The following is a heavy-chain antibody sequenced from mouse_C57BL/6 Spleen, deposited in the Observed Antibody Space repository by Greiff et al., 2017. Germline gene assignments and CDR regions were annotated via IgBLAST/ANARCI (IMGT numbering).Heavy chain of an antibody. J-gene: IGHJ4*01. Sequence: EVQLQESGGDLVKPGGSLKLSCAASGFTFSSYGMSWVRQTPDKRLEWVATISSGGSYTYYPDSVKGRFTISRDNAKNTLYLQMSSLKSEDTAMYYCARQLPPMDYWGQGTSVTVSS. CDR1: GFTFSSYG. V-gene: IGHV5-6*01. CDR3: ARQLPPMDY. CDR2: ISSGGSYT.